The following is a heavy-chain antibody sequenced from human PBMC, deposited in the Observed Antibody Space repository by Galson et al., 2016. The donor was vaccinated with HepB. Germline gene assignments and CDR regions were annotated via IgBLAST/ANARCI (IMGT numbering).Heavy chain of an antibody. CDR3: TRVHREGIAAAGLQI. V-gene: IGHV3-33*01. CDR2: AWNDGNQK. Sequence: SLRLSCAASGFRFSTYFMHWVRQTPGKGLEWVAIAWNDGNQKYYGDSVKGRFTISRDNAKNTLYLQMNSLRAEDTALYYCTRVHREGIAAAGLQIWGQGTLVTVSS. CDR1: GFRFSTYF. D-gene: IGHD6-13*01. J-gene: IGHJ4*02.